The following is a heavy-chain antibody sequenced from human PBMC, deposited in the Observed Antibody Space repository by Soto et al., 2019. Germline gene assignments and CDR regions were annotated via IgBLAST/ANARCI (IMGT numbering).Heavy chain of an antibody. V-gene: IGHV1-69*01. D-gene: IGHD5-18*01. CDR3: ARWDTAMVTYYYYGMDV. CDR1: GGTFSSYA. J-gene: IGHJ6*02. CDR2: IIPIFGTA. Sequence: QVQLVQSGAEVKKPGSSVKVSCKASGGTFSSYAISWVRQAPGQGLEWMGGIIPIFGTANYAQKFQGRVTITADESTSTAYMGRSSLRSEDTAVYYCARWDTAMVTYYYYGMDVWGQGTTVTVSS.